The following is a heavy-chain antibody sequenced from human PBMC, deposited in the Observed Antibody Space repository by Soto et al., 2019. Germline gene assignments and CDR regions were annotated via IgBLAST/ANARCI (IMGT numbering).Heavy chain of an antibody. CDR2: INSDGSST. CDR3: VRTRLVVAAATLGDY. CDR1: GFTFSSYW. D-gene: IGHD2-15*01. V-gene: IGHV3-74*01. J-gene: IGHJ4*02. Sequence: EVQLVESGGGLVQPGGSLRLYCAASGFTFSSYWMQWVRQAPGTGLVWVSRINSDGSSTSNADSVKGRFTISRDNAKNTLYLQMNSLRAEATAVYYCVRTRLVVAAATLGDYWGQGTLVTVSS.